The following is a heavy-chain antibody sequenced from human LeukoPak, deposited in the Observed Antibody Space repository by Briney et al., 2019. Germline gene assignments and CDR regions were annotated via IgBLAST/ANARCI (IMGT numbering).Heavy chain of an antibody. Sequence: ASMKVSCKVSGYTLTELSMHWVRQAPGKGLEWMGGFDPEDGETIYAQKFQGRVTMTEDTSTDTAYMELSSLRSEDTAVYYCATEKVVVPAAISDGAFDIWGQGTMVTVSS. D-gene: IGHD2-2*01. V-gene: IGHV1-24*01. CDR1: GYTLTELS. CDR2: FDPEDGET. J-gene: IGHJ3*02. CDR3: ATEKVVVPAAISDGAFDI.